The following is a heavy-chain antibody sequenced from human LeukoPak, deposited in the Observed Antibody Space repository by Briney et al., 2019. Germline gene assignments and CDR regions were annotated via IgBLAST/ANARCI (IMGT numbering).Heavy chain of an antibody. CDR1: GFAFSRHS. CDR3: ARDVMALFDY. D-gene: IGHD5-24*01. J-gene: IGHJ4*02. Sequence: PGGSLRLSCAASGFAFSRHSMNWVRQAPGKGLEWVSSISSRSDYMYYADSVKGRFTISRDDAKNSLYLQMNSLSPEDTAVYYCARDVMALFDYWGQGTLVTVSS. CDR2: ISSRSDYM. V-gene: IGHV3-21*01.